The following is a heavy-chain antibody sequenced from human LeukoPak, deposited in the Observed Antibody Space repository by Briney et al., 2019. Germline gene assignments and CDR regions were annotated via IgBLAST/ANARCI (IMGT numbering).Heavy chain of an antibody. CDR1: GYTFSSYG. D-gene: IGHD3-22*01. J-gene: IGHJ4*02. Sequence: ASVKVSCKASGYTFSSYGITWVRQAPGQGPEWMGWISAYNGNTNYAQKFQGRVTMTTDTSTSIAYMELRSLRSDDTAVYYCARGGVDSSGYYLITIDYWGQGILVTVSS. V-gene: IGHV1-18*01. CDR2: ISAYNGNT. CDR3: ARGGVDSSGYYLITIDY.